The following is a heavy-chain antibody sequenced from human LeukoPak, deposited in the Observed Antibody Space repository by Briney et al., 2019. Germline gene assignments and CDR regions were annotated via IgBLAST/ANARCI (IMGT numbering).Heavy chain of an antibody. J-gene: IGHJ4*02. V-gene: IGHV1-69*05. CDR2: IIPIFGTA. CDR1: GYTFTGYY. Sequence: GASVKVSCKASGYTFTGYYMHWVRQAPGQGLEWMGRIIPIFGTANYAQNSQGRVTITMDESTSTAYMELSSLRSEDTAVYYCASGPSKYSYGLVYWGQGTLVTVSS. CDR3: ASGPSKYSYGLVY. D-gene: IGHD5-18*01.